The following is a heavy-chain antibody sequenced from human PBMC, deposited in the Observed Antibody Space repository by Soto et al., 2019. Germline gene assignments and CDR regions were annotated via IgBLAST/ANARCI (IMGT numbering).Heavy chain of an antibody. J-gene: IGHJ4*02. V-gene: IGHV1-2*02. CDR3: ARDLAKGGGSAGFDY. CDR1: GYTFTNYY. D-gene: IGHD1-26*01. Sequence: ASVKVSCKASGYTFTNYYMHWLRQAPGQGLGWMGWMNPRSGGSKYAQAFQDRVTMTRDTSLSTVYMTLTRLTSDDTAVYYCARDLAKGGGSAGFDYWGQGTLVTVSS. CDR2: MNPRSGGS.